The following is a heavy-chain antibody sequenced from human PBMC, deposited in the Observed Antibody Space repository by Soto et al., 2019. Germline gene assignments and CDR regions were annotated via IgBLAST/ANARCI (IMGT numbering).Heavy chain of an antibody. Sequence: HPGGSLRLSCAASGFTFSSYAMHWVRQAPGKGLEWVAVISYDGSNKYYADSVKGRFTISRDNSKNTLYLQMNSLRAEDTAVYYCARDGEGDDSSGYIDYWGQGT. V-gene: IGHV3-30-3*01. J-gene: IGHJ4*02. CDR2: ISYDGSNK. CDR1: GFTFSSYA. D-gene: IGHD3-22*01. CDR3: ARDGEGDDSSGYIDY.